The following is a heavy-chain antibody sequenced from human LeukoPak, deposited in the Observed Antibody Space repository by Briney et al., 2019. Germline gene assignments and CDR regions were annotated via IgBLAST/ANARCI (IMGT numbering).Heavy chain of an antibody. D-gene: IGHD2-15*01. CDR2: MSVSGGST. Sequence: GGSLRLSCAASGFTFSRYAMTWVRQAQGKGLEWVSSMSVSGGSTYYADSVKGRFTISRDNSKDTLYLQMNSLRAKKTALYYCAKDLSGIVVVVAARPWGQGTLVTVSS. CDR3: AKDLSGIVVVVAARP. J-gene: IGHJ5*02. CDR1: GFTFSRYA. V-gene: IGHV3-23*01.